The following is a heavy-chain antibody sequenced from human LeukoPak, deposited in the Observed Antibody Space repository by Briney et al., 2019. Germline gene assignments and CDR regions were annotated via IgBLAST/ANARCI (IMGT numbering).Heavy chain of an antibody. J-gene: IGHJ4*02. CDR3: AKTPWYSSGWYALDY. CDR1: GFTFSIYA. CDR2: ISGSGGST. D-gene: IGHD6-19*01. V-gene: IGHV3-23*01. Sequence: GGSLRLSCAASGFTFSIYAMSWVRQAPGKGLEWVSAISGSGGSTYYADSVKGRFTISRDNSKNTLYLQMNSLRAEDTAVYYCAKTPWYSSGWYALDYWGQGTLVTVSS.